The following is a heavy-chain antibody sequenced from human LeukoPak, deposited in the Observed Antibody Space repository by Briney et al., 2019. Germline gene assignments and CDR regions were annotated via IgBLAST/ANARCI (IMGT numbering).Heavy chain of an antibody. J-gene: IGHJ4*02. CDR1: GFTFSSYS. Sequence: PGGSLRLSCAASGFTFSSYSMNWVRQAPGKGLEWVSYISSSSSTIYYADSVKGRFTISRDNAKNSLYLQVNSLRDEDTAVYYCARDGYSSSWYDYYFDYWGQGTLVTVSS. D-gene: IGHD6-13*01. CDR3: ARDGYSSSWYDYYFDY. V-gene: IGHV3-48*02. CDR2: ISSSSSTI.